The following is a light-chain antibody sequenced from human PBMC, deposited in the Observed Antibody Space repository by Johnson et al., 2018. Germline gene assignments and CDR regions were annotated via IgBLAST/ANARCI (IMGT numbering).Light chain of an antibody. CDR3: GTWDSGLSAGNV. CDR2: ENN. Sequence: QSVLTQPPSVSAAPGQKVTISCSGSSSNIGNNYVSWYQQLPGTAPKLLIYENNKRPSGIPDRFSGSKSGTSATLGITGLQTGDEADYYCGTWDSGLSAGNVFGTGPKVTVL. V-gene: IGLV1-51*02. CDR1: SSNIGNNY. J-gene: IGLJ1*01.